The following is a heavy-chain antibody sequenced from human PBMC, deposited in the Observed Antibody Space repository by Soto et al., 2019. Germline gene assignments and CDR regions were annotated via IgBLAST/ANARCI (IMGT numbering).Heavy chain of an antibody. J-gene: IGHJ4*02. CDR1: GGSIRDYF. V-gene: IGHV4-59*01. Sequence: SETLSLTCTVSGGSIRDYFWTWIRQPPGKGLEWIGYIYYSGRTNYNPSLKSRVSISVDTSKNHFSLQLRSVTAADTAVYYCARVGGDDFGDSGGSDYWGQGTLVTVSS. CDR3: ARVGGDDFGDSGGSDY. CDR2: IYYSGRT. D-gene: IGHD4-17*01.